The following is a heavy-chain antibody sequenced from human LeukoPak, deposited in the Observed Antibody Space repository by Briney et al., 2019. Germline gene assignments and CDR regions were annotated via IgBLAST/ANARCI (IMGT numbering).Heavy chain of an antibody. Sequence: GASVKVSCKASGYTFTSHYMHWVRQAPGQGLEWMGIINPSGGSTSYAQKFQGRVTMTRDMSTSTVYMELSSLRSEDTAVYYCARDSRKGASSSWYNYWGQGTLVTVSS. CDR1: GYTFTSHY. V-gene: IGHV1-46*01. CDR2: INPSGGST. CDR3: ARDSRKGASSSWYNY. J-gene: IGHJ4*02. D-gene: IGHD6-13*01.